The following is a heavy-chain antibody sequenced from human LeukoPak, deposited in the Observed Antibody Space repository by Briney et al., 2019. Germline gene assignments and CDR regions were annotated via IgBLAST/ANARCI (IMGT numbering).Heavy chain of an antibody. CDR1: GFTFSSYG. CDR3: AKYGIVVAGKGLPDW. V-gene: IGHV3-23*01. D-gene: IGHD6-19*01. CDR2: ISGNSVGT. Sequence: GGSLRLSCAASGFTFSSYGMSWVRQAPGKGLEWVSSISGNSVGTYYADSVKGRFTISRDNSKNTLYVQMNSLRAEDTAVYYCAKYGIVVAGKGLPDWWGQGTLVTVSS. J-gene: IGHJ4*02.